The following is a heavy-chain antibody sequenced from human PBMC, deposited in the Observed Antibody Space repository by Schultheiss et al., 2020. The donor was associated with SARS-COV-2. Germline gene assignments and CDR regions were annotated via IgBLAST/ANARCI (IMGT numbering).Heavy chain of an antibody. CDR2: INHSGST. V-gene: IGHV4-34*01. Sequence: SETLSLTCAVYGGSFSGYYWSWIRQPPGKGLEWIGEINHSGSTYYNPSLKSRVTISVDTSENQSSLKLSSVTAADTAVYYCARDVLLWFGELRKNHYGMDVWGQGTTVTVSS. D-gene: IGHD3-10*01. CDR1: GGSFSGYY. J-gene: IGHJ6*02. CDR3: ARDVLLWFGELRKNHYGMDV.